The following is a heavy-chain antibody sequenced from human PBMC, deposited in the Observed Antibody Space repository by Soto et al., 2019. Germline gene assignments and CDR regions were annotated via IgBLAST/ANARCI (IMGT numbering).Heavy chain of an antibody. CDR2: ISAYNGNT. CDR3: ARHRIVLVPAAMAALHP. J-gene: IGHJ5*02. V-gene: IGHV1-18*01. D-gene: IGHD2-2*01. Sequence: QVQLVQSGAEVKKPGTSVKVSCKASGYTFTSYGISWVRQAPGQGLEWMGWISAYNGNTNYAQKLQGRVTMTTDTSTSTAYMELRSLRSDDTAVYYCARHRIVLVPAAMAALHPWGQGTLVTVSS. CDR1: GYTFTSYG.